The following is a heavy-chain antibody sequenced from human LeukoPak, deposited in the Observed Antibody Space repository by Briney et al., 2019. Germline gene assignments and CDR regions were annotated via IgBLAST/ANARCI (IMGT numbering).Heavy chain of an antibody. CDR2: INPSSGGT. J-gene: IGHJ6*03. CDR1: GYTFTGYY. V-gene: IGHV1-2*02. D-gene: IGHD6-6*01. CDR3: ARGIAARYYYYYYMDV. Sequence: ASVKVSCKASGYTFTGYYMHWVRQAPGQGLEWMGWINPSSGGTNYAQKFQGRVTMTRDTSISTAYMELSRLRSDDTAVYYCARGIAARYYYYYYMDVWGKGTTVTVSS.